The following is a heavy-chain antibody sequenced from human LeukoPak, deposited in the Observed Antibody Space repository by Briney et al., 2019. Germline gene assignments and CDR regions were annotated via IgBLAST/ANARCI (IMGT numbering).Heavy chain of an antibody. V-gene: IGHV3-11*06. Sequence: GGTLRLSCAASGFTFSDYYMSWVRQAPGKGLEGGSYISSSSSYTNYADSVKGRFTISRDNAKNSLYLQMNSLSAEDTAVYYCARGGTMVRGVITSFDYWGQGTLVTVSS. J-gene: IGHJ4*02. CDR2: ISSSSSYT. CDR3: ARGGTMVRGVITSFDY. CDR1: GFTFSDYY. D-gene: IGHD3-10*01.